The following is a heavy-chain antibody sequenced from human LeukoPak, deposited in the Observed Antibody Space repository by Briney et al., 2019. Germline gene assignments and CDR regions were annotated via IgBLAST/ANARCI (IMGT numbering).Heavy chain of an antibody. CDR3: ARRRGDTVAGPDY. J-gene: IGHJ4*02. Sequence: GESLKISCQDSEYSFTNYWIVWVRQMPGQGLEYMGIIHPGDSNTKYSPSFEGQVIISVDKSISTAYLQWSSLKASDSAIYYCARRRGDTVAGPDYWGQGTLVTVSS. D-gene: IGHD6-19*01. CDR2: IHPGDSNT. V-gene: IGHV5-51*01. CDR1: EYSFTNYW.